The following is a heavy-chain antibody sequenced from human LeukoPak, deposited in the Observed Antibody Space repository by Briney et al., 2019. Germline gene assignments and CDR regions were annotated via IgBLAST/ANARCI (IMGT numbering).Heavy chain of an antibody. CDR3: AKARGGDVLRYFDWQNYFDY. CDR1: GFTFSSYG. D-gene: IGHD3-9*01. CDR2: IRYDGSNK. J-gene: IGHJ4*02. Sequence: GGSLRLSCAASGFTFSSYGMHWVRQAPGKGLEWVAFIRYDGSNKYYADSVKGRFTISRDNSKNTLYLQMNSLRAEDTAVYYCAKARGGDVLRYFDWQNYFDYWGQGTLVTVSS. V-gene: IGHV3-30*02.